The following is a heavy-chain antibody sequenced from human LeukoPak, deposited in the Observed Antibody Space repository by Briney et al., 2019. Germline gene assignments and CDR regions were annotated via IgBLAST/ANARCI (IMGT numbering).Heavy chain of an antibody. CDR1: GGPISTYS. CDR2: IYDGGST. D-gene: IGHD5-24*01. Sequence: SETLSLTCSVSGGPISTYSWSWIRQPPGKGLEWIGLIYDGGSTYYNPSLKSRVSISLDMSKNHVSLKLNSVTSPDTAVYYCARAGPRREGYNFDYWGQGTLVTVSS. J-gene: IGHJ4*02. CDR3: ARAGPRREGYNFDY. V-gene: IGHV4-59*01.